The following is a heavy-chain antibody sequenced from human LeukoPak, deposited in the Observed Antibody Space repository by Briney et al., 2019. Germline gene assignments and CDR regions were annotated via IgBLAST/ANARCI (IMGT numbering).Heavy chain of an antibody. CDR2: IYYSGNT. V-gene: IGHV4-39*01. CDR3: ARHASAIAAAGTINY. D-gene: IGHD6-13*01. J-gene: IGHJ4*02. CDR1: GVSISSSNSY. Sequence: SETLSLTCTVSGVSISSSNSYWGWIRQPPGKGLEWIGSIYYSGNTYYNASLKSQVSISIDTSKNQFSLRLTSVTAADTAVYYCARHASAIAAAGTINYWGQGTLVTVSS.